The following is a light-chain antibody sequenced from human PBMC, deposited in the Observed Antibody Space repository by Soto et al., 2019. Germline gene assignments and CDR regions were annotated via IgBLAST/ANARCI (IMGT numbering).Light chain of an antibody. V-gene: IGKV3-15*01. CDR2: GAS. CDR1: QSVSSN. CDR3: QQYNNWPPDRT. J-gene: IGKJ1*01. Sequence: EIVMTQSPATLSVSPGERATRSCRVSQSVSSNLAWYQQKHGQAPRLLIYGASTRATGIAARFSGSGSGTEFTLTISSLQSEDFAIYFCQQYNNWPPDRTFGQGTKVEIK.